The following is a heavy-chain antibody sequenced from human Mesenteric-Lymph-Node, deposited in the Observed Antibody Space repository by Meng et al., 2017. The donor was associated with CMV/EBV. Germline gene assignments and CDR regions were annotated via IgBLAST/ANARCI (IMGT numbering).Heavy chain of an antibody. CDR3: ARLRRGYEQTLNKYYYFGLDV. Sequence: GYKYWTWIRQAPGKGLEWIGGLYNTGRTNYHPSLMSRLTISLDTSKNQFSLRLSSVTAADTAVYYCARLRRGYEQTLNKYYYFGLDVWGQGTMVTVSS. V-gene: IGHV4-61*07. CDR2: LYNTGRT. J-gene: IGHJ6*02. CDR1: GYKY. D-gene: IGHD5-12*01.